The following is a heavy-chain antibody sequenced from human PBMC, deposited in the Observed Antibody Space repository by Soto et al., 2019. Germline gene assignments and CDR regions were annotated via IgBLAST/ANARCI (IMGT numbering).Heavy chain of an antibody. CDR3: TTLHN. CDR1: GFSFSNAW. V-gene: IGHV3-15*01. CDR2: IKTKTNGGTT. Sequence: GGSLRLSCAASGFSFSNAWMTWVRQAPGKGLEWVGRIKTKTNGGTTDYAAPVKGRFTISRDDSKNTIYLQMNSLKSDVTSVYHRTTLHNWVQGTLVTVSS. J-gene: IGHJ4*02.